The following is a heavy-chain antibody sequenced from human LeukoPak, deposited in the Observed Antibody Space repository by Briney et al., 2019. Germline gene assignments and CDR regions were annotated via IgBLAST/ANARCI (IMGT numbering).Heavy chain of an antibody. CDR3: AREGYCSSTSCYAPLDY. V-gene: IGHV3-30*09. J-gene: IGHJ4*02. Sequence: GGSLRLSCAASGFTFSSYAMHWVRQAPGKGLEWVAVISYGGSNKYYADSVKGRFAISRDNSKNTLYLQMNSLRAEDTAVYYCAREGYCSSTSCYAPLDYWGQGTLVTVSS. CDR1: GFTFSSYA. D-gene: IGHD2-2*01. CDR2: ISYGGSNK.